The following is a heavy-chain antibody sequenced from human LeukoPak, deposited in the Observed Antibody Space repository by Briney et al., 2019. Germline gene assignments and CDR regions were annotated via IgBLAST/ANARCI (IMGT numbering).Heavy chain of an antibody. V-gene: IGHV3-23*01. CDR1: GFTFSSYA. J-gene: IGHJ6*03. D-gene: IGHD1-1*01. CDR3: AKDGYDYYYYYMDV. Sequence: PGGSLRLSCAASGFTFSSYAMSWVRQAPGKGLEWVSAISGSGGGTYYADSVEGRFTISRDNSKNTLYLQMNSLRAEDTAVYYCAKDGYDYYYYYMDVWGKGTTVTVSS. CDR2: ISGSGGGT.